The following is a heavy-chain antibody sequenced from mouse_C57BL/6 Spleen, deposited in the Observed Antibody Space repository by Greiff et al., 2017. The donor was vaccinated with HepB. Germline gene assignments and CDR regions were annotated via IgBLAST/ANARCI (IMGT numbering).Heavy chain of an antibody. J-gene: IGHJ4*01. Sequence: QVQLKQPGAELVKPGASVKLSCKASGYTFTSYWMHWVKQRPGQGLEWIGMIHPNSGSTNYNEKFKSKATLTVDKSSSTAYMQLSSLTSEDSAVYYCARENYDYDAMDYWGQGTSVTVSS. CDR2: IHPNSGST. CDR3: ARENYDYDAMDY. CDR1: GYTFTSYW. V-gene: IGHV1-64*01. D-gene: IGHD1-1*02.